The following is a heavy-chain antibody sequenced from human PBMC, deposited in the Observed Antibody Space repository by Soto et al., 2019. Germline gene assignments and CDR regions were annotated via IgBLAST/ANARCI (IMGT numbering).Heavy chain of an antibody. Sequence: SLRLSCAASGFTFSSYAMHWVRQAPGKGLEWVAVISYDGSNKYYADSVKGRFTISRDNSKNTLYLQMNSLRAEDTAVYYCARDGITGTTYYGMDVWGQGTTVTVSS. V-gene: IGHV3-30-3*01. J-gene: IGHJ6*02. CDR3: ARDGITGTTYYGMDV. CDR2: ISYDGSNK. D-gene: IGHD1-20*01. CDR1: GFTFSSYA.